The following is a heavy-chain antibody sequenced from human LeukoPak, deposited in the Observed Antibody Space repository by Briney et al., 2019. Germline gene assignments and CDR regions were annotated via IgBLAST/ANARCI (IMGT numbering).Heavy chain of an antibody. CDR1: GGSISSGGYS. CDR3: PREGVAAAGTGGDDAFDI. V-gene: IGHV4-30-2*01. J-gene: IGHJ3*02. CDR2: IYHSGST. D-gene: IGHD6-13*01. Sequence: SQTLSLTCAVSGGSISSGGYSWSWIRQPPGKGLEWIGYIYHSGSTYYNPSLKSRVTISVDRSKNQFSLKLSSVTAADTAVYYCPREGVAAAGTGGDDAFDIWGKGTRVPVSS.